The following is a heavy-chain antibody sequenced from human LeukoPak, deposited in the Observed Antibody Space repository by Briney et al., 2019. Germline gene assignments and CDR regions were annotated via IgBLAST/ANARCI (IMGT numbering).Heavy chain of an antibody. Sequence: PGGSLRLSCAASGFTFSGYGMHWVRQAPGKGLEWVAVISYDGSNKYYADSVKGRFTISRDNSENTLYLQMNSLRAEDTAVFYCAKDLQWELPDFDAFDIWGQGTMVTVSS. V-gene: IGHV3-30*18. CDR2: ISYDGSNK. CDR3: AKDLQWELPDFDAFDI. CDR1: GFTFSGYG. J-gene: IGHJ3*02. D-gene: IGHD1-26*01.